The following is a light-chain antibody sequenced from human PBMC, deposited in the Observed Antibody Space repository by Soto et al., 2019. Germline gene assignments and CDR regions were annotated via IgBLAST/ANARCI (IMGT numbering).Light chain of an antibody. CDR3: QQYYSYPIT. V-gene: IGKV1-5*03. J-gene: IGKJ5*01. Sequence: DIQITQSPSTLSASVGDRVTITCRASQSISIWLAWYQQKPGKAPKILIYKASSLESGVPSRFSGSGSGTEFTLTISSLQPDDFATYHCQQYYSYPITFGQGTRLEIK. CDR2: KAS. CDR1: QSISIW.